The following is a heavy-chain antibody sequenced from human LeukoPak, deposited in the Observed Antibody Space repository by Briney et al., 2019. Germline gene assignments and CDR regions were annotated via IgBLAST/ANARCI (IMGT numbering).Heavy chain of an antibody. V-gene: IGHV1-46*01. J-gene: IGHJ4*02. Sequence: ASVKVSCKASGYTFTKYDMNWVRQAPGQGLEWMGIINPSGGSTRYAQKFQGRVAMARDTSTSTLYMELNSLRSEDTAVYYCAREDVDADSMDYWGQGTLVTVSS. CDR1: GYTFTKYD. CDR3: AREDVDADSMDY. D-gene: IGHD5-18*01. CDR2: INPSGGST.